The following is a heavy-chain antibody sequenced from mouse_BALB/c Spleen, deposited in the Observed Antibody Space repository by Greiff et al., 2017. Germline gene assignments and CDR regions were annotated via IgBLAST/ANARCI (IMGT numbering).Heavy chain of an antibody. CDR2: IYPGSGST. D-gene: IGHD2-3*01. J-gene: IGHJ2*01. Sequence: VKLVESGPELVKPGASVKMSCKASGYTFTDYVISWVKQRTGQGLEWIGEIYPGSGSTYYNEKFKGKATLTADKSSNTAYMQLSSLTSEDSAVYFCARVEDGYFDYWGQGTTLTVSS. V-gene: IGHV1-77*01. CDR1: GYTFTDYV. CDR3: ARVEDGYFDY.